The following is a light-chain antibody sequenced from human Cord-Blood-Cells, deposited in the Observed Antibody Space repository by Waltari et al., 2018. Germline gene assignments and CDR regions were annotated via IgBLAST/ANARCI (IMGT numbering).Light chain of an antibody. CDR2: AAS. V-gene: IGKV1-39*01. J-gene: IGKJ2*03. Sequence: DIQMTQSTSSLSASVGDRVTITCRASQSISSYLNCYQQKPGKAPKLLIYAASSLQSGVPSRLSGSGSGTDVTLTISRLEPEDFATYYGRQSYSTPHSFGQGTKLEIK. CDR3: RQSYSTPHS. CDR1: QSISSY.